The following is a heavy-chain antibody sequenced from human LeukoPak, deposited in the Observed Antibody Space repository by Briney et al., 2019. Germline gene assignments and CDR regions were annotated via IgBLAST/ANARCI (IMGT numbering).Heavy chain of an antibody. D-gene: IGHD6-13*01. CDR1: GFMFNGYS. CDR2: ISGGSDYI. CDR3: ARESGIAAALDL. Sequence: GGSLRLSCAASGFMFNGYSMTWVRQAPGKWLEWVSYISGGSDYIYYTDSVKGRFTISRDNAKKSLYLQLNSLRVEDTAVYYCARESGIAAALDLWGQGTLVTVSS. J-gene: IGHJ5*02. V-gene: IGHV3-21*01.